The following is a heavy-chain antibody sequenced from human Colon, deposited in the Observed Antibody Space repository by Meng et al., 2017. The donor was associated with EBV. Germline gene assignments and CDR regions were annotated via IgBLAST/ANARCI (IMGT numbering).Heavy chain of an antibody. CDR2: MNQSGST. CDR1: GGPSSNFY. V-gene: IGHV4-34*01. CDR3: ARAWGYCSSGSCRTG. D-gene: IGHD2-15*01. J-gene: IGHJ4*02. Sequence: QGQLQQVGAGLLRPSGTLSLTCAVYGGPSSNFYWSWIRQPPGKGLEWIGEMNQSGSTNYNPSLKSRVTISVDASKNQFSLKLSSVTAADTAVYYCARAWGYCSSGSCRTGWGQGTLVTVSS.